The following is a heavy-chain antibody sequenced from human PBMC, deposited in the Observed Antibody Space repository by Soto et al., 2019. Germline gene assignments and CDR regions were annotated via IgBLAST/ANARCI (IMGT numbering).Heavy chain of an antibody. V-gene: IGHV1-18*01. CDR2: ISAYNGNT. CDR3: ARDGIIAYCGGDCYAGFDY. CDR1: GYTFTSYG. D-gene: IGHD2-21*02. Sequence: GASVKVSCKASGYTFTSYGISWVRQAPGQGLEWMGWISAYNGNTNYAQKLQGRVTMTTDTSTSTAYMELRSLRSDDTAVYHCARDGIIAYCGGDCYAGFDYWGQGTLVTVSS. J-gene: IGHJ4*02.